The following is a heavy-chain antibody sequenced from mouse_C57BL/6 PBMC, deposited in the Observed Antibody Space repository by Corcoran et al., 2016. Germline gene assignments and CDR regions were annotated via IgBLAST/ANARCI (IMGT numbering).Heavy chain of an antibody. D-gene: IGHD1-1*01. CDR2: INTYSGVP. J-gene: IGHJ1*03. Sequence: QIQLVQSGPELKKPGETVKISCKASGYTFTTYGMSWVKQAPGKGLKWMGWINTYSGVPTYADDFKGRFAFSLETSASTAYLQINNLKNEDTATYVCARKPYYGSRDWYYDVWGTGTTVTVSS. CDR3: ARKPYYGSRDWYYDV. CDR1: GYTFTTYG. V-gene: IGHV9-3*01.